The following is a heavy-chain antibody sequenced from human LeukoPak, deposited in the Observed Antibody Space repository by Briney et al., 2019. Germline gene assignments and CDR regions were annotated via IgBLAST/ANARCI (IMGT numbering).Heavy chain of an antibody. D-gene: IGHD6-6*01. V-gene: IGHV3-33*01. CDR1: GFTFSSYG. CDR3: ARDHSSSSGWLDYYYGMDV. J-gene: IGHJ6*02. Sequence: PGGSLRLSCAASGFTFSSYGMHWVRQAPGKGLEWVAVIWYDGSNKYYADSVKGRFTISRDNSKNTLYLQMNSLRAEDTAVYYCARDHSSSSGWLDYYYGMDVWGQGTTVTVSS. CDR2: IWYDGSNK.